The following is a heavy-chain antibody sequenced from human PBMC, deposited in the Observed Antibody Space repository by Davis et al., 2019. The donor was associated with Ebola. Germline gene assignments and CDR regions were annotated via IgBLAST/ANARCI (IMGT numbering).Heavy chain of an antibody. CDR1: TGSFSGFS. J-gene: IGHJ5*02. CDR2: INHSGST. D-gene: IGHD3-22*01. V-gene: IGHV4-34*01. CDR3: AREGYDSSGYPPPNWFDP. Sequence: SETLSLTCAVYTGSFSGFSWSWIRQPPGKGLEWIGDINHSGSTNYNPSLKSRVTISVDTSKNQFSLKLSSVTAADTAVYYCAREGYDSSGYPPPNWFDPWGQGTLVTVSS.